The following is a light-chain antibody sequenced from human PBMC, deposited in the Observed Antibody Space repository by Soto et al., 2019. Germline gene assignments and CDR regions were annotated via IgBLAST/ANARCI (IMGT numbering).Light chain of an antibody. CDR2: DAS. J-gene: IGKJ1*01. Sequence: DIQMTQSPSSLSASVGDRVTITCRASQGISNYLAWFQQQPGKAPKSLIYDASTLKSGVPSRFSGSGSGTDFTLTISSLQPEDFATYFCQQYNTYPLTFGQGTKVEFK. V-gene: IGKV1-16*01. CDR1: QGISNY. CDR3: QQYNTYPLT.